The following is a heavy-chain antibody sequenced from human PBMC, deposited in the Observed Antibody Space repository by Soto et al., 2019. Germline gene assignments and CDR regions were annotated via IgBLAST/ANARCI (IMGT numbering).Heavy chain of an antibody. J-gene: IGHJ6*02. Sequence: GGSLRLSCAASGFTFSSYAMHWVRQAPGKGLEWVAVISYDGSNKYYADSVKGRFTISRDNSKNTLYLQMNSLRAEDTAVYYCARFDYGDYVDYYYYGMDVWGQGTTVTVSS. CDR1: GFTFSSYA. D-gene: IGHD4-17*01. V-gene: IGHV3-30-3*01. CDR3: ARFDYGDYVDYYYYGMDV. CDR2: ISYDGSNK.